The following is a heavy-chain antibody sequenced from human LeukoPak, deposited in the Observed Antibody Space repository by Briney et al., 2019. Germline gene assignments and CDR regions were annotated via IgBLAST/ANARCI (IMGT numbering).Heavy chain of an antibody. Sequence: PSETLSLTCAVYGGSFSGYYWSWIRQPPGKGLEWIGEINHSGSTNYNPSLKSRVTISVDTSKNQFSLKLSSVTAADTAVYYCARVQYSGSYYWFFDYWGQGTLVTVSS. J-gene: IGHJ4*02. V-gene: IGHV4-34*01. CDR1: GGSFSGYY. D-gene: IGHD1-26*01. CDR2: INHSGST. CDR3: ARVQYSGSYYWFFDY.